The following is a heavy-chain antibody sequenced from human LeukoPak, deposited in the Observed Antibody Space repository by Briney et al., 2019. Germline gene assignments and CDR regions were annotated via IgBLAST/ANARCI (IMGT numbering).Heavy chain of an antibody. CDR1: GDSFSRFG. D-gene: IGHD1-1*01. CDR2: ITPIFGSA. CDR3: AGEQRLEGKWVFDL. J-gene: IGHJ4*02. V-gene: IGHV1-69*13. Sequence: SVQVSCTASGDSFSRFGFHWARHAPGQGLEWMGRITPIFGSALHPQRLQGRVTFTADESTTTEYIELSILRSEDTALYYCAGEQRLEGKWVFDLWGQGTVVTVSS.